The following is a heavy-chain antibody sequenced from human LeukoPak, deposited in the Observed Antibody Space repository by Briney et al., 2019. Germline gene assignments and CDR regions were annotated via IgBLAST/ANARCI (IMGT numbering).Heavy chain of an antibody. CDR3: AGVYGEYYYGMDV. J-gene: IGHJ6*02. D-gene: IGHD4-17*01. CDR1: GFTFSSYG. V-gene: IGHV3-33*01. Sequence: PGGSLRLSCAASGFTFSSYGMHCVRQTPGKGLEWVAVIWYDGSNKCYADSVKGRFTISRDNSKNTLYLQMNSLRAEDTAVYYCAGVYGEYYYGMDVWGQGTTVTVSS. CDR2: IWYDGSNK.